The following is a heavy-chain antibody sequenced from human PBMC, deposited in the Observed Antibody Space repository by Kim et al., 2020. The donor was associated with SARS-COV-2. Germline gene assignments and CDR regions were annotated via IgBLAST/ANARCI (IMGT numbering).Heavy chain of an antibody. V-gene: IGHV3-23*01. Sequence: GGSLRLSCAASGFIFNNFAMTWVRQAPGKGLEWLTSTYGGSTYYADSVKGRFTVSRDNFKNTVYLQMNSLRVEDTAVYYCARRGVPNPFDYWGQGTLVTVSS. CDR1: GFIFNNFA. D-gene: IGHD2-8*01. J-gene: IGHJ4*02. CDR3: ARRGVPNPFDY. CDR2: TSTYGGST.